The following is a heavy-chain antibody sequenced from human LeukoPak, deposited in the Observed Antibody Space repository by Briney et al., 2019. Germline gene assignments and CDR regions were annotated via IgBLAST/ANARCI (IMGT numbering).Heavy chain of an antibody. CDR1: GYRFTTYF. D-gene: IGHD3-22*01. J-gene: IGHJ4*02. CDR3: ARQGVYYSDSSAFYY. V-gene: IGHV5-51*01. Sequence: GESLKISCKGSGYRFTTYFIGWVRQKPGKGLELMGSIYPGDSDTRFSPSFQGQVTISADKSMTTAYLQWSSLKASDPAMYYCARQGVYYSDSSAFYYWGQGTLVSVSS. CDR2: IYPGDSDT.